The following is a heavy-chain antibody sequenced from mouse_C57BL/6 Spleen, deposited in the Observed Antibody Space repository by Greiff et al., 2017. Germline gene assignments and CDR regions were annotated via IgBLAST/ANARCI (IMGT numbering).Heavy chain of an antibody. CDR1: GYTFTSYW. Sequence: QVQLKQPGAELVRPGTSVKLSCKASGYTFTSYWMHWVKQRPGQGLEWIGVIDPSDSYTNYNQKFKGKATLTVDTSSSTAYMQLSSLTSEDSAVYYCAKLRGDYWGQGTTRTVSS. CDR3: AKLRGDY. CDR2: IDPSDSYT. J-gene: IGHJ2*01. V-gene: IGHV1-59*01.